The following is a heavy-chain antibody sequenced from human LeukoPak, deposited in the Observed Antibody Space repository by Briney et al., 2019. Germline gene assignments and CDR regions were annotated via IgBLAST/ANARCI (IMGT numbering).Heavy chain of an antibody. CDR3: ARGSYGAVVMD. D-gene: IGHD3-22*01. J-gene: IGHJ4*02. Sequence: GGSLRLSCAASGFTFSSYAMSWVRQAPGKGLEWVSAISGSGGSTYYADSVKGRFTISRDNSKNTLYLQMNSLRAEDTAVYYCARGSYGAVVMDWGQGTLVTVSS. CDR2: ISGSGGST. V-gene: IGHV3-23*01. CDR1: GFTFSSYA.